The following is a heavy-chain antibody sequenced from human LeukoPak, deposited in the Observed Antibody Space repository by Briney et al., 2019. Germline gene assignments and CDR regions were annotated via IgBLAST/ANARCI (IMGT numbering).Heavy chain of an antibody. CDR3: ANGGSYRSGGSCYPFPDWFDP. CDR1: GFTFSSYA. D-gene: IGHD2-15*01. Sequence: GGSLRLSCAASGFTFSSYAMSWVRQAPGKGLEWVSAISGSGGSTYYADSVKGRFTISRDNSKNTLYLQMNSLRAEDTAVYYCANGGSYRSGGSCYPFPDWFDPWGQGTLVTVSS. J-gene: IGHJ5*02. CDR2: ISGSGGST. V-gene: IGHV3-23*01.